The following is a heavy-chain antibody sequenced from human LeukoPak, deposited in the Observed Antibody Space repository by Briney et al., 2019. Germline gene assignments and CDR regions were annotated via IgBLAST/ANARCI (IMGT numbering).Heavy chain of an antibody. V-gene: IGHV4-59*01. CDR3: RRGVGYIYGFYYSDY. J-gene: IGHJ4*02. Sequence: SETLSLTCTVSGGSISTFYWSWIRQPPGKGLEWIGYIYYSGSTNYNPSLKSRVTISVDTSRNQFSLKLSSVTAADTAVYYCRRGVGYIYGFYYSDYWAREPWSPSPQ. CDR2: IYYSGST. D-gene: IGHD5-24*01. CDR1: GGSISTFY.